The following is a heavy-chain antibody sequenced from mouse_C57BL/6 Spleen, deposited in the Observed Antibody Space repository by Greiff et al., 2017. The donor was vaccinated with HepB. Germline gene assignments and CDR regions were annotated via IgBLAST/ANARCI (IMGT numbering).Heavy chain of an antibody. CDR3: ARDGYDGYAMDY. CDR1: GYSITSGYY. D-gene: IGHD2-2*01. CDR2: ISYDGSN. V-gene: IGHV3-6*01. Sequence: EVKLEESGPGLVKPSQSLSLTCSVTGYSITSGYYWNWIRQFPGNKLEWMGYISYDGSNNYNPSLKNRISITRDTSKNQFFLKLNSVTTEDTATYYCARDGYDGYAMDYWGQGTSVTVSS. J-gene: IGHJ4*01.